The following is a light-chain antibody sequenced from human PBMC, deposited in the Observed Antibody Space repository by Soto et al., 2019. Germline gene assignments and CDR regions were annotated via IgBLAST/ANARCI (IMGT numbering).Light chain of an antibody. CDR2: DAS. Sequence: EIVLTQSPATLSLSPGERATLSCRASQSVNRFLAWYQHKPGQAPTLLIYDASNRATGIPARFAGSGSGTAFTLPISSLEPEDFAVYYCRQCSNRNTFGQGPRLESK. CDR3: RQCSNRNT. J-gene: IGKJ5*01. V-gene: IGKV3-11*01. CDR1: QSVNRF.